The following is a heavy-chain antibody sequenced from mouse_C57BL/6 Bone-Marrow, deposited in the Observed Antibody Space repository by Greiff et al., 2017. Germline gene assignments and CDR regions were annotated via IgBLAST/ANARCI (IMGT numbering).Heavy chain of an antibody. V-gene: IGHV1-64*01. J-gene: IGHJ4*01. CDR3: ARYGGDY. D-gene: IGHD1-1*01. CDR1: GYTFTSYW. Sequence: QVQLQQPGAELVQPGASVKLSCKASGYTFTSYWMHWVKQRPGRGLEWIGMIHPNSGSTTYNEKLKSTVTMTEDKSSSTAYMQLSSLTSEDSAVYNCARYGGDYWGQGTSVTVSS. CDR2: IHPNSGST.